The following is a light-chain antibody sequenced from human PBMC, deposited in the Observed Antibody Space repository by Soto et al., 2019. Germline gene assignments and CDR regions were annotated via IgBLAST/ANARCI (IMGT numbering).Light chain of an antibody. V-gene: IGKV3-20*01. CDR1: QNININY. J-gene: IGKJ4*01. CDR2: SAS. CDR3: QQYGRSPLT. Sequence: ELVLTQSPGTLSLSPGERATLSCRASQNININYLAWYQQKPGQAPRLLIYSASIRATGIPDRFRVSGSGTDFPLSINRLEPEDFAVYYCQQYGRSPLTFGGGTKLEIK.